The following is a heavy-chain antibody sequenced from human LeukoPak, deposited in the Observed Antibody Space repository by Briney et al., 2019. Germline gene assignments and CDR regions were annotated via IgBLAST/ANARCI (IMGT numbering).Heavy chain of an antibody. CDR1: GGSFNDSF. CDR3: ARLYYDRSTYSSPYFDS. Sequence: SETLSLTCAVYGGSFNDSFCTWIRQPPGKGLEWIGEINHSGSTYYNPPLKRRVSISLDTSKNQFSLKMTSVTAADAAVYYCARLYYDRSTYSSPYFDSWGQGTLVTVSS. D-gene: IGHD3-22*01. CDR2: INHSGST. J-gene: IGHJ4*02. V-gene: IGHV4-34*01.